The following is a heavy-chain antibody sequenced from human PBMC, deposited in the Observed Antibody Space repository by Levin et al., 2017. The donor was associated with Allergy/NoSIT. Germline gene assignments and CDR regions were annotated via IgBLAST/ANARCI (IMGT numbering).Heavy chain of an antibody. D-gene: IGHD6-13*01. CDR2: IIPIFGTA. CDR3: ATPQELSSAVMDV. Sequence: SVKVSCKASGGTFSSYAISWVRQAPGQGLEWMGGIIPIFGTANYAQKFQGRVTITADKSTSTAYMELSSLRSEDTAVYYCATPQELSSAVMDVWGQGTTVTVSS. CDR1: GGTFSSYA. V-gene: IGHV1-69*06. J-gene: IGHJ6*02.